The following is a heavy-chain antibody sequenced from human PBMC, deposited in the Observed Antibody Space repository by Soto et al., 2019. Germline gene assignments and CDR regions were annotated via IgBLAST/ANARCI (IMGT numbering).Heavy chain of an antibody. CDR2: MYHSGTT. Sequence: QVQLQESGPGLVRPSGTLSLTCTFSGGSIASDNWWTWVRQPPGRGLEWIGEMYHSGTTNYSPSLKSRVTILIDESKNQFSLKLTSVTAAVTARYYCARASASSMLRGVIINWGQGTLVTVSS. CDR3: ARASASSMLRGVIIN. CDR1: GGSIASDNW. J-gene: IGHJ4*02. D-gene: IGHD3-10*01. V-gene: IGHV4-4*02.